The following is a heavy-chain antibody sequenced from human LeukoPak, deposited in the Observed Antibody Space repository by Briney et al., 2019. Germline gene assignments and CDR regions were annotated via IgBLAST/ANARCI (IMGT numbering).Heavy chain of an antibody. V-gene: IGHV3-23*01. CDR1: GLPLSCYA. Sequence: GGSLRLSCAASGLPLSCYAMTRVPRATARVVERVYAISGCGGSTNYADSVKGRFTISRDNSKNTLYLQMNSLRAEDTAVYYCASSPEDYGDYPEYFQHWGQGTLVTVSS. D-gene: IGHD4-17*01. CDR2: ISGCGGST. CDR3: ASSPEDYGDYPEYFQH. J-gene: IGHJ1*01.